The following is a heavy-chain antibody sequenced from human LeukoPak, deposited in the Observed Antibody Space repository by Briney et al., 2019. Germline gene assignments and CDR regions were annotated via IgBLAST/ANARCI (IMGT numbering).Heavy chain of an antibody. CDR1: GESVSRNDAA. J-gene: IGHJ4*02. Sequence: SQTLSLTCAISGESVSRNDAAWSWIRQSPSRGLEWLGRTYYRSQWYSEYAVSVKSRISINADTSKNQISLQLNSVTAADTAVYYCASYSYYYDSSGYFDYWGQGTLVTVSS. CDR2: TYYRSQWYS. CDR3: ASYSYYYDSSGYFDY. D-gene: IGHD3-22*01. V-gene: IGHV6-1*01.